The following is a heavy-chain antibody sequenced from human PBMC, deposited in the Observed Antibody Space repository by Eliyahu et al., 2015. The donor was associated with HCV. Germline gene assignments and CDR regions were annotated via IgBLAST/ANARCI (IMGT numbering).Heavy chain of an antibody. Sequence: EVQLVXSGGGLVQPGGSLRXSCAASGXXFTTYWMTWVRQAPEGKGLEWVXNINQDGSEKYYVDSVKGRFTISRDNAKNSLHLQMNSLRAEDTAVYYCGRDSYTSGWPPLDYWGQGTLVTVSS. CDR1: GXXFTTYW. V-gene: IGHV3-7*01. D-gene: IGHD6-19*01. CDR2: INQDGSEK. CDR3: GRDSYTSGWPPLDY. J-gene: IGHJ4*02.